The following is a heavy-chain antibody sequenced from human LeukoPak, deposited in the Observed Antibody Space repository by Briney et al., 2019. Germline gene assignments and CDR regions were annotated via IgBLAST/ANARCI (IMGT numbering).Heavy chain of an antibody. CDR1: GGSFSGYY. J-gene: IGHJ6*03. D-gene: IGHD2-2*01. CDR3: ARVSGYCSSTSCPRYYYHYYYMDV. V-gene: IGHV4-34*01. CDR2: INHSGST. Sequence: SSETLSLTCAVYGGSFSGYYWSWIRQPPGKGLEWIGEINHSGSTNYNPSLKSRVTISVDTSTNQFSLKLSSVTATDTAVYYCARVSGYCSSTSCPRYYYHYYYMDVWGKGTMVTVSS.